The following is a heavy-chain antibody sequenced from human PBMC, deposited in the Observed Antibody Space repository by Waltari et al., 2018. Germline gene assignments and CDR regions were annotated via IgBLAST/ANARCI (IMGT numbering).Heavy chain of an antibody. CDR2: MNPNSGNT. Sequence: QVQLVQSGAEVKKPGASVKVSCKASGYTFTSYDINWVRQATGQGLEWMGWMNPNSGNTSYAQKFQGRVTMTRNTSISTAYMELSSLRSEDMVVYSCVRTYYPQYYDFWSGYYFFDYWGQGTLVTVSS. CDR1: GYTFTSYD. CDR3: VRTYYPQYYDFWSGYYFFDY. J-gene: IGHJ4*02. V-gene: IGHV1-8*01. D-gene: IGHD3-3*01.